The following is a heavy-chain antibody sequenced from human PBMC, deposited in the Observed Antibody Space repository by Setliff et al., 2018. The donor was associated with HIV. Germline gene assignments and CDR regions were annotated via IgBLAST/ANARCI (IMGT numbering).Heavy chain of an antibody. CDR2: IYTSGST. J-gene: IGHJ5*02. CDR1: GGSISSGSYY. V-gene: IGHV4-61*09. CDR3: ARDYSSSWYVGWFDP. D-gene: IGHD6-13*01. Sequence: PSETLSLTCTVSGGSISSGSYYWSWIRQPAGKGLEWIGHIYTSGSTNYNPSLKSRVTISVDTSKNQFSLKLSSVTAADTAVYYCARDYSSSWYVGWFDPWGQGTLVTVSS.